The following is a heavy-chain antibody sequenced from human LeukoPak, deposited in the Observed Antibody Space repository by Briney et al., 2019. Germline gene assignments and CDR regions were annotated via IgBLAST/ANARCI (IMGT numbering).Heavy chain of an antibody. CDR2: TSAYNGNT. D-gene: IGHD3-22*01. V-gene: IGHV1-18*01. CDR1: GYTFTSYG. Sequence: ASVKVSCKASGYTFTSYGITWVRQAPGQGLEWMGWTSAYNGNTNYAQKLQGRVTMTTDTSTSTAYMELRSLRSDDTAVYYCAREGGDYYDSSGYYYWGQGTLVTVSS. J-gene: IGHJ4*02. CDR3: AREGGDYYDSSGYYY.